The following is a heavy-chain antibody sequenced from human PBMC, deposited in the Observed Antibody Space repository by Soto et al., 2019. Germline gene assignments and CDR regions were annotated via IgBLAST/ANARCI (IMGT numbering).Heavy chain of an antibody. J-gene: IGHJ4*02. Sequence: VKVSCKASGFTFTSSAMQWVRQARGQRLEWIGWIVVGSGNTNYAQKFQERVTITRDMSTSTAYMELSSLRSEDTAVYYCAALHHCSSTSCTFDYWGQGTLVTVSS. CDR2: IVVGSGNT. CDR3: AALHHCSSTSCTFDY. V-gene: IGHV1-58*02. CDR1: GFTFTSSA. D-gene: IGHD2-2*01.